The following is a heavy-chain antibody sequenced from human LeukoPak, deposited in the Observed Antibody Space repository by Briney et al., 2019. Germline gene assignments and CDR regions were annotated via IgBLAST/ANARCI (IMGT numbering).Heavy chain of an antibody. CDR2: INHSGSI. CDR3: AIGTTLYYMDV. Sequence: SETLSLTCAVYGGSFSGYYWSWIRQPPGKGLEWIGEINHSGSINYNPSLKSRVTISVDTSKNQFSLKLSSVTAADTAMYYCAIGTTLYYMDVWGKGTTVTVSS. J-gene: IGHJ6*03. CDR1: GGSFSGYY. D-gene: IGHD4-11*01. V-gene: IGHV4-34*01.